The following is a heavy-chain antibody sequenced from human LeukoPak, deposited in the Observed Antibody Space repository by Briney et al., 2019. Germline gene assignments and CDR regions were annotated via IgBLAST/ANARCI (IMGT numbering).Heavy chain of an antibody. Sequence: SETLSLTCTVSGGSIGGDYWTWIRQPPGKGLQYIGYIYHTGATNYNPSLKSRVTMSVDTSKNQFSLKLNSVTAADTAVYFCGKYGKSGWSIDNWGQGTLVTVSS. D-gene: IGHD6-19*01. CDR2: IYHTGAT. J-gene: IGHJ4*02. V-gene: IGHV4-59*08. CDR3: GKYGKSGWSIDN. CDR1: GGSIGGDY.